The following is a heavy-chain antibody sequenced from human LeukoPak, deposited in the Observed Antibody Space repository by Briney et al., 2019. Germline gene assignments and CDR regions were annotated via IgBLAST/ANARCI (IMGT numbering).Heavy chain of an antibody. V-gene: IGHV1-3*01. J-gene: IGHJ3*02. CDR3: ARDRYPLGRGTFDI. CDR1: GYTFTSYA. CDR2: INAGNGNT. Sequence: ASVKVSCKASGYTFTSYAMHWVRQAPGQRLEWMGWINAGNGNTKYSQKFQGRVTITRDTSASTAYMQLSSLRSEDTAVYYCARDRYPLGRGTFDIWGQGTMVTVSS. D-gene: IGHD2-2*01.